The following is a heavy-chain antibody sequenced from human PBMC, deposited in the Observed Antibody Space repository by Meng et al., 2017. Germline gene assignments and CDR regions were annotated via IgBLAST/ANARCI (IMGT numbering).Heavy chain of an antibody. Sequence: EGQLGASGGGLVQPGGSLRLSCAASGFTFNNYWMHWVRKVPGKGLVGVSRISGDGSITNYADSVKGRFTISRDNAKNTLYLQMNSLRPEDTAVYYCLDEAPRSDYWGQGSLVTVSS. J-gene: IGHJ4*02. D-gene: IGHD1-1*01. V-gene: IGHV3-74*01. CDR2: ISGDGSIT. CDR3: LDEAPRSDY. CDR1: GFTFNNYW.